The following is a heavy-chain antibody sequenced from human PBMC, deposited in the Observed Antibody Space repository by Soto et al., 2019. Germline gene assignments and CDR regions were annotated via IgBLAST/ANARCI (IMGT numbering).Heavy chain of an antibody. V-gene: IGHV1-24*01. Sequence: VASVKVSCKVSGYTLTELSMHWVRQAPGKGLEWMGGFDPEDGETIYAQKFQGRVTMTEDTSTDTAYMELSSLRSEDTAVYYCATDPNYYGSGSYFGYWGQGTLVTVSS. CDR3: ATDPNYYGSGSYFGY. CDR1: GYTLTELS. J-gene: IGHJ4*02. CDR2: FDPEDGET. D-gene: IGHD3-10*01.